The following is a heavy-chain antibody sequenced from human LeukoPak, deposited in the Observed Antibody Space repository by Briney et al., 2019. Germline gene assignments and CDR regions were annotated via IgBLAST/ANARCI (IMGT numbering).Heavy chain of an antibody. Sequence: GASVKVSCKASGYTFSSYGINWVRQAPGQGLEWMGWINTNTGNPTYAQGFTGRFVFSLDTSVSTAYLQISSLKAEDTAVYYCARDGWRYCSGGSCWVYWGQGTLVTVSS. CDR3: ARDGWRYCSGGSCWVY. D-gene: IGHD2-15*01. CDR2: INTNTGNP. J-gene: IGHJ4*02. CDR1: GYTFSSYG. V-gene: IGHV7-4-1*02.